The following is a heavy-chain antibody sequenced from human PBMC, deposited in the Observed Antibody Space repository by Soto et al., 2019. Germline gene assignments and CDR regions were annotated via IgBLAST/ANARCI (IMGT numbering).Heavy chain of an antibody. CDR2: IVVGSGNT. J-gene: IGHJ6*02. Sequence: SVKVSCKASGFTFTSSAVQWVRQARGQRLEWIGWIVVGSGNTNYAQKFQERVTITRDMSTSTAYMELSSLRSEDTAVYYCAADFDDSSVGYGMDGWGQGTTGTVSS. CDR1: GFTFTSSA. V-gene: IGHV1-58*01. D-gene: IGHD3-22*01. CDR3: AADFDDSSVGYGMDG.